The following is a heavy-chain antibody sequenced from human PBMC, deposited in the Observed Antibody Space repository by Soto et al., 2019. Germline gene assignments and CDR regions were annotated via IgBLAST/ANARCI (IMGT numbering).Heavy chain of an antibody. V-gene: IGHV4-31*03. CDR2: IFFSGNT. J-gene: IGHJ4*02. CDR3: ERANYGGMLDY. D-gene: IGHD4-17*01. CDR1: GGSILNGGHY. Sequence: SETLSLTCTVSGGSILNGGHYWTWIRQPPGKGLEWIGKIFFSGNTHYNTALKSRLSFSVDRAKNQFSLNLTSVTAADTAIYYSERANYGGMLDYWGPGTLVTVSS.